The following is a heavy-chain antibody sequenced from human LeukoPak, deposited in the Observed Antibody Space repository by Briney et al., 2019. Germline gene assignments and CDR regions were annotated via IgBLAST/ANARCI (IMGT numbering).Heavy chain of an antibody. D-gene: IGHD3-10*01. J-gene: IGHJ5*02. Sequence: PSETLSLTCIVSGGSISSGSHYWAWVRQPPGKGLEWIASMLYSGNTYYNPSLKSRVTISVDTSKNQFSLKLNSVTAADTAVYYCARHYGPWGQGTLVTVSS. CDR2: MLYSGNT. CDR1: GGSISSGSHY. CDR3: ARHYGP. V-gene: IGHV4-39*01.